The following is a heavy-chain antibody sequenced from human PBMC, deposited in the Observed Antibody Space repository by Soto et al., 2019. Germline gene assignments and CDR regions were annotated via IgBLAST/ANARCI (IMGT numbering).Heavy chain of an antibody. V-gene: IGHV1-18*01. CDR1: GYTFTSYG. CDR3: ARGNYSNYGWWFAP. J-gene: IGHJ5*02. D-gene: IGHD4-4*01. Sequence: ASVKVSCKASGYTFTSYGISWVRQPPGQGLEWMGWISAYNGNTNYAQKLQGRVTMTTDTSTSTAYMELRSLRSDDTAVYYCARGNYSNYGWWFAPWGQGTLVTVSS. CDR2: ISAYNGNT.